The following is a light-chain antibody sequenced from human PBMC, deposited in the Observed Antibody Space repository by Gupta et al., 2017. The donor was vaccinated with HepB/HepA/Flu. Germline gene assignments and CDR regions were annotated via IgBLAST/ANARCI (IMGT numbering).Light chain of an antibody. V-gene: IGKV3-11*01. CDR2: DAS. Sequence: EIVLTQSPATLSLSPGERATLSCRASQSVSSYLAWYQQKPGQAPRLLIYDASNRATGIPARFSGSGSGTEFTLTISSREPEDFAVYYCQQRSNWPRTFDGGTXVEIK. J-gene: IGKJ4*01. CDR1: QSVSSY. CDR3: QQRSNWPRT.